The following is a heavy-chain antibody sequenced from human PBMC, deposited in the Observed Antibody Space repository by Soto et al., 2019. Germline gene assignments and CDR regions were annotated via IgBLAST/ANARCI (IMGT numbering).Heavy chain of an antibody. D-gene: IGHD6-19*01. V-gene: IGHV3-74*01. CDR1: GFTFKNYW. J-gene: IGHJ4*02. Sequence: PGGSLRLSCEASGFTFKNYWMHWVRQAPGKGLVWVSRINSDGSNRRYADSVQGRFTISRDNAKNTLFLQMNSLRVEDTAVYYCARVAVVTRGIDSWGQGSLVTVSS. CDR3: ARVAVVTRGIDS. CDR2: INSDGSNR.